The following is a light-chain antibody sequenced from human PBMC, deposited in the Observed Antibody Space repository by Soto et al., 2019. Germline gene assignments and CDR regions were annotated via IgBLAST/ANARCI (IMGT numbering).Light chain of an antibody. CDR3: QAWDSSTPVV. Sequence: YELTQPPSVSVSPGQTASITCSGDKLGDKYACWYQQKPGQSPVLVIYQDSKRPSGIPERFSGSNSGNTATLTISGTQAMDEADYYCQAWDSSTPVVFGGGTKVTVL. CDR1: KLGDKY. CDR2: QDS. J-gene: IGLJ2*01. V-gene: IGLV3-1*01.